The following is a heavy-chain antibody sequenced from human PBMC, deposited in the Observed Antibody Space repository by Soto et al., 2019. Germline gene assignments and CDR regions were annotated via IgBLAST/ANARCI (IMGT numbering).Heavy chain of an antibody. CDR2: ISAYSGNT. Sequence: EASVKVSCKASGYTFSSYAITWVRQAPGQGLEWMAWISAYSGNTNYAQKFQGRVTMTTDTSTSTAYMELRSLSSDDTAVYYCARDSPASDYWGRGTLVTVSS. CDR3: ARDSPASDY. CDR1: GYTFSSYA. J-gene: IGHJ4*02. V-gene: IGHV1-18*01.